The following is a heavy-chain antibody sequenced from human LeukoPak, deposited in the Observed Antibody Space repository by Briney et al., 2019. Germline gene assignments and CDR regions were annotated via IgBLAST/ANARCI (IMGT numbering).Heavy chain of an antibody. Sequence: GGSLRLSCAATGFTFSSYWMNWVRHAPGKGLVWVSRIASDGSSTTYADSVKGRFSISRDNAKNTLYLQMNSLRVEDTAVYYCARGRPHGNDYWGQGTLVTVSS. CDR2: IASDGSST. V-gene: IGHV3-74*01. J-gene: IGHJ4*02. CDR1: GFTFSSYW. D-gene: IGHD4-23*01. CDR3: ARGRPHGNDY.